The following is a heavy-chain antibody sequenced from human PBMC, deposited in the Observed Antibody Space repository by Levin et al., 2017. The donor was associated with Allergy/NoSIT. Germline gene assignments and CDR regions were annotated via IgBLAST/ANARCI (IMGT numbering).Heavy chain of an antibody. CDR2: IGPDNSDT. CDR3: VRLESDAYYYVFY. Sequence: GESLKISCEASGYTFRNHWIGWVRQTPGKGLEWVGIIGPDNSDTRYSPSFEGQVTISVDKSIITAYLQWSSLKASDSGIYYCVRLESDAYYYVFYWGQGTLVTVSS. J-gene: IGHJ4*02. D-gene: IGHD3-16*01. V-gene: IGHV5-51*01. CDR1: GYTFRNHW.